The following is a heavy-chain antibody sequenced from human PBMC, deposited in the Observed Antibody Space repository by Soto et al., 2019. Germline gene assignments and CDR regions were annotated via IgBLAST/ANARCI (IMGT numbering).Heavy chain of an antibody. Sequence: QVQLQESGPGLVKPSETLSLTCTVSGGSISSYYWSWIRQPPGKGLEWIGYIYYSGSTNYNPSLKSRVTISVDTSKNQFSLKLSSVTAADTAVDYCARVGGLLWFGELFGSTSSDHNWFDPWGQGTLVTVSS. D-gene: IGHD3-10*01. CDR3: ARVGGLLWFGELFGSTSSDHNWFDP. CDR1: GGSISSYY. CDR2: IYYSGST. V-gene: IGHV4-59*01. J-gene: IGHJ5*02.